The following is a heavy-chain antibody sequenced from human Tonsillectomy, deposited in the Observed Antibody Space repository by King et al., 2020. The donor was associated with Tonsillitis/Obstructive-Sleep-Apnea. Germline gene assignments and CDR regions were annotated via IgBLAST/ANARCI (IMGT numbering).Heavy chain of an antibody. CDR1: GGSFSGYF. CDR3: ARLVLVTMVKGDAFDI. V-gene: IGHV4-34*12. J-gene: IGHJ3*02. CDR2: IIHFGST. D-gene: IGHD4/OR15-4a*01. Sequence: VQLQQWGAGLLKPSETLSLTCAVYGGSFSGYFWSWIRQPPGKGLEWIGEIIHFGSTNYNPSLRNRVTISVDTSKNQFSLKLSSVPAADTAVYYCARLVLVTMVKGDAFDIWGRGTMVTVSS.